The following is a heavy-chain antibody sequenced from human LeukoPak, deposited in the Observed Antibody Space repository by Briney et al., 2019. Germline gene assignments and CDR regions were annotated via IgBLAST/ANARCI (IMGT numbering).Heavy chain of an antibody. CDR2: ISSSSSYI. CDR3: AKGVRITMVRGAFDI. D-gene: IGHD3-10*01. Sequence: GSLRLSCAASGFTFSSYEMNWVRQAPEKGLEWVSSISSSSSYIYYTDSVKGRFTISRDNAKNSLYLQMNSLRAEDTAVYYCAKGVRITMVRGAFDIWGQGTMVTVSS. V-gene: IGHV3-21*01. CDR1: GFTFSSYE. J-gene: IGHJ3*02.